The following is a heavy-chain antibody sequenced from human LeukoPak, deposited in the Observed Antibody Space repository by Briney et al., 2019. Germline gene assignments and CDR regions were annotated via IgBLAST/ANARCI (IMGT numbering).Heavy chain of an antibody. CDR1: GYSISSGYS. CDR3: ARESCSGGSCYLGAFDI. D-gene: IGHD2-15*01. V-gene: IGHV4-38-2*02. CDR2: IYHSGST. Sequence: PSETLSLTCTVSGYSISSGYSWGWIQQPPGKGLEWIGSIYHSGSTYYNPSLKSRVTISVDTSKNQFSLKLRSVTAADTAVYYCARESCSGGSCYLGAFDIWGQGTMVTVSS. J-gene: IGHJ3*02.